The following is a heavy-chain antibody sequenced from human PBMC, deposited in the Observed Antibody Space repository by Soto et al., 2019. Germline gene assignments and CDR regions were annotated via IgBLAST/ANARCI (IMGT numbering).Heavy chain of an antibody. V-gene: IGHV4-39*01. CDR2: IYYSGST. CDR1: VGAISSSSYY. D-gene: IGHD3-16*01. Sequence: TETVSLTCTVSVGAISSSSYYWRWIRQPPGKGLEWIGSIYYSGSTYYNPSLKSRVTISVDTSKNQFSLKLSSVTAADSAVMFRVAYKSRRYPDSALW. J-gene: IGHJ2*01. CDR3: VAYKSRRYPDSAL.